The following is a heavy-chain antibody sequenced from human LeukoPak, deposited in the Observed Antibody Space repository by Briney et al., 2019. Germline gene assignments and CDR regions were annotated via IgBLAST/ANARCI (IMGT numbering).Heavy chain of an antibody. CDR2: IIPILGIA. CDR1: GGTFSSYT. J-gene: IGHJ4*02. V-gene: IGHV1-69*02. Sequence: SVKVSCKASGGTFSSYTFSWVRQAPGQGLEWMGRIIPILGIANYAQKFQGRVTIAADKSTSTAYMELSSLRSEDTAVYYCARVLGYCSGGSCYAFDYWGQGTLVTVSS. CDR3: ARVLGYCSGGSCYAFDY. D-gene: IGHD2-15*01.